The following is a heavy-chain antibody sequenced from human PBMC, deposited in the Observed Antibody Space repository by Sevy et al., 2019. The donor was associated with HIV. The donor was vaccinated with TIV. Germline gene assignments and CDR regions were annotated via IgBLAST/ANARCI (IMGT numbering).Heavy chain of an antibody. J-gene: IGHJ4*02. CDR3: TTLAYYDFWSGYYTEPYYFDY. D-gene: IGHD3-3*01. CDR2: IKSKTDGGTT. CDR1: GFTFSNAW. Sequence: GGSLRLSCAASGFTFSNAWMSWVRQAPGKGLEWVGRIKSKTDGGTTDYAAPVKGRFTISRDDSKNTLYLQMNSLKTEDTAVYYCTTLAYYDFWSGYYTEPYYFDYWGQGTLVTVS. V-gene: IGHV3-15*01.